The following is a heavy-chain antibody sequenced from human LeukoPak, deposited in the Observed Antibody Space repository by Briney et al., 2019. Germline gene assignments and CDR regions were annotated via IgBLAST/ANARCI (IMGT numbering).Heavy chain of an antibody. CDR2: ISSSSSYT. J-gene: IGHJ3*01. V-gene: IGHV3-11*05. D-gene: IGHD4-17*01. CDR1: GFTFRDYY. CDR3: ARDELRSGAFDV. Sequence: GGSLRLSCAASGFTFRDYYISWIRQAPGKRLEWVSYISSSSSYTNYADSVKGRFTISRDNAKNSLYLQMNSLRAEDTAVYYCARDELRSGAFDVWGQGTMVTVSS.